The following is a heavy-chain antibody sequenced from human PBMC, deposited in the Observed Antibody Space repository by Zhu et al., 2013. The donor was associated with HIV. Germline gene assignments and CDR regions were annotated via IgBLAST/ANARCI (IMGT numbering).Heavy chain of an antibody. CDR2: IYHSGST. CDR1: GYSISSGYY. CDR3: ARDAKYSSGSLDY. J-gene: IGHJ4*02. V-gene: IGHV4-38-2*02. Sequence: QVQLQESGPRLMRPSETLSLTCAVSGYSISSGYYWGWIRQPPGEGLEWIGSIYHSGSTYYNPSLKSRVTISVDTSKNQFSLKLSSVTAADTAVYYCARDAKYSSGSLDYWGQGTLVTVSS. D-gene: IGHD6-19*01.